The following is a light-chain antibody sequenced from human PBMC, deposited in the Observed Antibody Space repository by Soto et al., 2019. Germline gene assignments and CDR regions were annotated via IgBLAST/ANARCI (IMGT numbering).Light chain of an antibody. CDR1: QTVSNN. CDR3: QQYNSFSGVT. V-gene: IGKV3-15*01. J-gene: IGKJ3*01. Sequence: VLTQAPGTLSLSPGDRATLSCRASQTVSNNYLAWCQQKPGQTPRLLIYDTSARATGVPARSSGSRSGPEFTLTINSLQPDDFATYYCQQYNSFSGVTFGPGTKVDIK. CDR2: DTS.